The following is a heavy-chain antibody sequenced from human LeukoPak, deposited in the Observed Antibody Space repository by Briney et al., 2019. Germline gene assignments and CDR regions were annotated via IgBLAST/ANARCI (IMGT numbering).Heavy chain of an antibody. CDR1: GFTFNNYA. CDR2: ISVSATT. V-gene: IGHV3-23*01. Sequence: GGSLRLPCAASGFTFNNYAMSWVRQAPGKGLEWVSAISVSATTYYADSVMGRFTISRDNSKNTLYLQMNSLRVEDTAVYYCARSKEDCCGSFDPWGQGTLVTVSS. D-gene: IGHD2-15*01. CDR3: ARSKEDCCGSFDP. J-gene: IGHJ5*02.